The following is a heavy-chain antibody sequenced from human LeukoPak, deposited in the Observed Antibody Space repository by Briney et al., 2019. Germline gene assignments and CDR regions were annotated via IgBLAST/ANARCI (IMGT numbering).Heavy chain of an antibody. V-gene: IGHV3-48*03. CDR1: GFTFSSYE. D-gene: IGHD5-18*01. J-gene: IGHJ4*02. Sequence: GGSLRLSCAASGFTFSSYEMNWVRQAPGKGLEWVSYISNSGSDFSYADSVKGRFTISRDNAKDSLYLQMNSLRAEDTAVYYCTRERGGYSYGYDYFDYWGQGTLVTVSS. CDR2: ISNSGSDF. CDR3: TRERGGYSYGYDYFDY.